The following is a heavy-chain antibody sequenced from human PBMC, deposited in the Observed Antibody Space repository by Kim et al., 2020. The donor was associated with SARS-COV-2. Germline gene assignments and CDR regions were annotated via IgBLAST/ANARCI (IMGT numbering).Heavy chain of an antibody. V-gene: IGHV3-23*01. CDR3: AKDSAGSWYVSDY. D-gene: IGHD6-13*01. CDR1: GFTFSRYA. J-gene: IGHJ4*02. Sequence: GGSLRLSCAASGFTFSRYAMSWVRQAPGKGLEWVSAISGSGGSTYYADSVKGRFTISRDNSKNTLYLQMNSLRAEDTAVYYCAKDSAGSWYVSDYWGQGTLVTVSS. CDR2: ISGSGGST.